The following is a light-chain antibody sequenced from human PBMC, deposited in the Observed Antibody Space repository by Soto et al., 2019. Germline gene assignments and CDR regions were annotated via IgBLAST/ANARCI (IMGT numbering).Light chain of an antibody. CDR2: GAS. CDR3: QQYNGWPLT. V-gene: IGKV3-15*01. CDR1: QSVSRY. Sequence: EIVMTQSPATLSVSPGERATLSCRASQSVSRYLAWYQQKPGQAPRLLVSGASTRATGIPATFSGSGSGTEFTLTISSLQSEYFAIYYCQQYNGWPLTFGGGTKVEIK. J-gene: IGKJ4*01.